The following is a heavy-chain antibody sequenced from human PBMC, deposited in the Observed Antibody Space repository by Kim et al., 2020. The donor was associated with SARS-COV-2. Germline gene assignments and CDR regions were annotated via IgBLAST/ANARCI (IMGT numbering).Heavy chain of an antibody. Sequence: ASVKVSCKASGYTFTSYSMHWVRQAPGQRLEWMGWINAGNGNTKYSQKFQGRVTITRDTSASTAYMELSSLRSEDTAMYYCAGDYGGNRGGAFDIWGQGTMVTVSS. CDR3: AGDYGGNRGGAFDI. D-gene: IGHD4-17*01. CDR2: INAGNGNT. J-gene: IGHJ3*02. V-gene: IGHV1-3*01. CDR1: GYTFTSYS.